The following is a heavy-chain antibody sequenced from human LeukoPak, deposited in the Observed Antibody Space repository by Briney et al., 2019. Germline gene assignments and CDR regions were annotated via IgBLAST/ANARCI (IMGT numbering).Heavy chain of an antibody. V-gene: IGHV4-59*08. J-gene: IGHJ3*02. CDR1: GGSISTYY. D-gene: IGHD3-22*01. CDR3: ARHPDYYDSSGHFYVEAFHI. Sequence: SETLSLTCTVSGGSISTYYWHWIRQPPGKRLEWIGHIYYSGSTNYNPSLNSRVTISVDTSKNQFSLTLSSVTAADTAVFYCARHPDYYDSSGHFYVEAFHIWGQGTMVTVSS. CDR2: IYYSGST.